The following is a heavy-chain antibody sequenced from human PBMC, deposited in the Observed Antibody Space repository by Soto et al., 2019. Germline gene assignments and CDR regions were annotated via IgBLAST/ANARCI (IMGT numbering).Heavy chain of an antibody. CDR3: ARDTRYWDIVVVMDV. V-gene: IGHV1-18*01. Sequence: QVQLVQSGAEVKKSGASVKVSCKASGYTFTSYGISWVRQAPGQGLEWMGWISAYNGNTKYAQKLQGRVTMTTDTSXXTAYMELRSLRSDDTAVYYCARDTRYWDIVVVMDVWGQGTTVTVSS. CDR1: GYTFTSYG. D-gene: IGHD2-15*01. CDR2: ISAYNGNT. J-gene: IGHJ6*02.